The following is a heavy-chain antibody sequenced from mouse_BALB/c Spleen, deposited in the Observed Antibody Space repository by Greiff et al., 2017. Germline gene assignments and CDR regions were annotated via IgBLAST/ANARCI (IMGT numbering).Heavy chain of an antibody. V-gene: IGHV6-6*02. J-gene: IGHJ4*01. CDR1: GFTFSNYW. CDR3: TRRLGRAMDY. Sequence: EVQLVESGGGLVQPGGSMKLSCVASGFTFSNYWMNWVRQSPEKGLEWVAEIRLKSNNYATHYAESVKGRFTISRDDSKSSVYLQMNNLRAEDTGIYYCTRRLGRAMDYWGQGTSVTVSS. CDR2: IRLKSNNYAT.